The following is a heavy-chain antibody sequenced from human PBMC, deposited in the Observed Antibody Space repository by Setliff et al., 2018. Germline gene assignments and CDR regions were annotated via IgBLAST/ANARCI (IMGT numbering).Heavy chain of an antibody. J-gene: IGHJ1*01. CDR3: ARGNPAERYEY. D-gene: IGHD5-12*01. Sequence: GASVKVSCKASGYSFSAYYIQWVRQAPGQGLEWMGFISLYDGHTNYAQNFQGRLTVTTDTSTSTAYMELSSLRFDDTAVYYCARGNPAERYEYWAQGTLVTVSS. V-gene: IGHV1-18*04. CDR1: GYSFSAYY. CDR2: ISLYDGHT.